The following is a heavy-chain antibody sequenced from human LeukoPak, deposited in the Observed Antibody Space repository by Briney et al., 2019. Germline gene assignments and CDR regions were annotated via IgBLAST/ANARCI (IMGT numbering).Heavy chain of an antibody. CDR3: VGYYDSSGYFAWFDP. CDR2: IIPTFGTA. Sequence: GASVKVSCKASGGTFSSYAISWVRQAPGRGLEWMGGIIPTFGTANYAQKFQGRVTITADESTSTAYMELSSLRSEDTAVYYCVGYYDSSGYFAWFDPWGQGTLVTVSS. J-gene: IGHJ5*02. D-gene: IGHD3-22*01. V-gene: IGHV1-69*13. CDR1: GGTFSSYA.